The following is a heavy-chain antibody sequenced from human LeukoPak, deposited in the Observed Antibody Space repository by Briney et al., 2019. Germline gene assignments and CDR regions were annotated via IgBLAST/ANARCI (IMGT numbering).Heavy chain of an antibody. D-gene: IGHD2-2*01. V-gene: IGHV3-23*01. J-gene: IGHJ4*02. CDR2: ISYSGGTT. CDR3: ATSPPSNYFDY. CDR1: GFTFSNYA. Sequence: GGSLRLSCAASGFTFSNYAMSWVRRAPGKGLEWVSGISYSGGTTYYADSVKGRFTISRDNSKNTLYLQMNSLRAEDTAVYYCATSPPSNYFDYWGQGTLVTVSS.